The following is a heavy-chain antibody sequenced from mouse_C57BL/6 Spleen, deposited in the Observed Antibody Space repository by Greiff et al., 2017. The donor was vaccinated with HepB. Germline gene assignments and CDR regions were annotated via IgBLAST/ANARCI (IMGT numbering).Heavy chain of an antibody. CDR3: ARGITTEAMDY. CDR2: IYPGDGDT. J-gene: IGHJ4*01. V-gene: IGHV1-82*01. CDR1: GYAFSSSW. D-gene: IGHD1-1*01. Sequence: QVQLQQSGPELVKPGASVKISCKASGYAFSSSWMNWVKQRPGKGLEWIGRIYPGDGDTNYNGKFKGKATLTADKASSTAYMQLSSLTSEDSAVYFCARGITTEAMDYWGQGTSVTVSS.